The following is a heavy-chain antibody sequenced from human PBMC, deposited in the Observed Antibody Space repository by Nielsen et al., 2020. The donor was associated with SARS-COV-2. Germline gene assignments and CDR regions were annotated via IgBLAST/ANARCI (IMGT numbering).Heavy chain of an antibody. V-gene: IGHV3-23*01. CDR1: GFTFTSHA. J-gene: IGHJ4*02. D-gene: IGHD3-3*01. Sequence: GESLKISCAASGFTFTSHAMTWVRQAPAKGLEWVSGIRGSGEKTYYADSVKGRFTISRDNSKNTLHLQMNSLRVEDTAVYYCAREGRKLPLDYWGQGTLVTVSS. CDR2: IRGSGEKT. CDR3: AREGRKLPLDY.